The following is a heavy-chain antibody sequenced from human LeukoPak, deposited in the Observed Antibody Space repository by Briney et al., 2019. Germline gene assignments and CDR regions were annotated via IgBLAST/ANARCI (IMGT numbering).Heavy chain of an antibody. D-gene: IGHD3-10*01. Sequence: PGRSLRLSCVASGFTFSSYAMHWVRQAPGKGLEWVAVISYDGSNKYYADSVKGRFTISRDNSKNTLYLEMNSLRAEDTAIYYCAKDKYGSGIGGYFDYWGQGTLVTVSS. V-gene: IGHV3-30-3*01. CDR3: AKDKYGSGIGGYFDY. CDR1: GFTFSSYA. CDR2: ISYDGSNK. J-gene: IGHJ4*02.